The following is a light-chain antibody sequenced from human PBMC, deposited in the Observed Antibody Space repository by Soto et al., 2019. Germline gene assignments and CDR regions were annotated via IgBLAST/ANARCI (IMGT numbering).Light chain of an antibody. V-gene: IGKV3-15*01. CDR2: GAS. CDR3: KQYNNWPLT. CDR1: QSVSSN. Sequence: EIVMTQSPATLSVSPGERATLSCRASQSVSSNLASYQQKPGQAPRLLIYGASTRATGIPARFSGSGSGTEFTLTISSLQSEVFAVYYCKQYNNWPLTFGGGTKVEIK. J-gene: IGKJ4*01.